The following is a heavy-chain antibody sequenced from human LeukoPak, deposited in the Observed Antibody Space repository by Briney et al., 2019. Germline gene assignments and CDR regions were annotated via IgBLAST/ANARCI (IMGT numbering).Heavy chain of an antibody. D-gene: IGHD5-18*01. V-gene: IGHV3-21*01. CDR1: GFTFSSYS. CDR3: ARLRGYSYGYYFDY. J-gene: IGHJ4*02. CDR2: ISSSSSYI. Sequence: KTGGSLRLSCAASGFTFSSYSMNWVRQAPGKGLEWVSSISSSSSYIYYADSVKGRFTISRDNAKNSLYLQMNSLRAEDTAVYYCARLRGYSYGYYFDYWGQGTLVTVSS.